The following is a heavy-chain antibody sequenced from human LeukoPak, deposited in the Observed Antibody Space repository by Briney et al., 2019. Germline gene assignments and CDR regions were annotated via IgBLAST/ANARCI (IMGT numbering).Heavy chain of an antibody. CDR3: TRGSVGALSYFDF. Sequence: PGGSLRLSCAASGFTFSSYWMLWVRQAPGKGLVWVSRINSDGSSTNYADSVKGRFTISRDNAKNTLYLQMNSLRAEDTAVYYCTRGSVGALSYFDFWGQGTLVSVSS. V-gene: IGHV3-74*01. CDR1: GFTFSSYW. J-gene: IGHJ4*02. D-gene: IGHD1-26*01. CDR2: INSDGSST.